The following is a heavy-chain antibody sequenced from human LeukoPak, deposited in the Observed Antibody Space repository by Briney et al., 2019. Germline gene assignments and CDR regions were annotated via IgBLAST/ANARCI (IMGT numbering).Heavy chain of an antibody. D-gene: IGHD3-10*01. V-gene: IGHV3-48*04. J-gene: IGHJ5*02. CDR1: GFTFSSYS. CDR2: IGSSGNTI. CDR3: AREGSTTWRWFDP. Sequence: GGSLRLSCAASGFTFSSYSMNWVRQAPGKGLEWVSYIGSSGNTIYYADSVKGRFTISRDNAKNSLYLHMNSLRAEDTALYHCAREGSTTWRWFDPWGQGTLVTASS.